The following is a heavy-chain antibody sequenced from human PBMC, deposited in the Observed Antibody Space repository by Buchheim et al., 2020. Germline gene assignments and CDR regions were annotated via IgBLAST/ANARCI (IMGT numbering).Heavy chain of an antibody. CDR3: ARENRDGYRNGVDV. D-gene: IGHD5-24*01. Sequence: QLQLQESGPGLVKPSETLSLTCTVSGGSISNSAYFWGWIRQPPGKGPEWIATIRYSGTTYFTPSLQNPVTISVDTSKKQLSLTLRSVTAADTALYYCARENRDGYRNGVDVWGQGTT. V-gene: IGHV4-39*07. J-gene: IGHJ6*02. CDR2: IRYSGTT. CDR1: GGSISNSAYF.